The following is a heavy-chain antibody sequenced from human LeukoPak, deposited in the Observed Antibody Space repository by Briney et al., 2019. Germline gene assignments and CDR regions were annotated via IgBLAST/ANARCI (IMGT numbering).Heavy chain of an antibody. CDR3: SSALSRYGDWDY. J-gene: IGHJ4*02. Sequence: GGSLRLSCAASGFTFSSYPMSWVRQAPGQGLEWVGFIRSYIYGGTIEYAASAKGRFTFSRDDSKSIAYLQMNSLKTEDTGVYYCSSALSRYGDWDYWGQGTLVTVSS. CDR2: IRSYIYGGTI. V-gene: IGHV3-49*02. CDR1: GFTFSSYP. D-gene: IGHD4-17*01.